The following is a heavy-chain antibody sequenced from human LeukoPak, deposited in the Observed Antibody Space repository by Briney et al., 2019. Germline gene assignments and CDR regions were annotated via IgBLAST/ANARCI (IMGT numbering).Heavy chain of an antibody. J-gene: IGHJ3*02. CDR3: ARGLENYYGSGGPDPFDI. CDR1: GFTFSSYG. V-gene: IGHV3-33*01. Sequence: GGSLRLSCAASGFTFSSYGMHWVRQAPGKGLEWVAVIWYDGSNKYYADSVKGRFTISRDNSKNTPYLQMNSLRAEDTAVYYCARGLENYYGSGGPDPFDIWGQGTMVTVSS. D-gene: IGHD3-10*01. CDR2: IWYDGSNK.